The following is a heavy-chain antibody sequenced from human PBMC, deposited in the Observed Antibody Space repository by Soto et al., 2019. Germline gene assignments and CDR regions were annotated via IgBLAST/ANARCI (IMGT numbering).Heavy chain of an antibody. V-gene: IGHV1-2*02. J-gene: IGHJ6*02. CDR1: GYTFTGYY. D-gene: IGHD6-13*01. CDR3: AGEHSSSWYSHYYYGMDV. Sequence: GASVKVSCKASGYTFTGYYMHWVRQAPGQGREWMGWINPNSGGTNYAQKFQGRVTMTRDTSISTAYMELSRLRSDDTAVYYCAGEHSSSWYSHYYYGMDVWGQGTTVTVSS. CDR2: INPNSGGT.